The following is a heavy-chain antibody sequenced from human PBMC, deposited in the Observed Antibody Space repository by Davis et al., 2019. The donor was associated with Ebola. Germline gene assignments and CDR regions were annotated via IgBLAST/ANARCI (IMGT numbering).Heavy chain of an antibody. V-gene: IGHV3-48*01. J-gene: IGHJ5*02. Sequence: GESLKISCAASGFTFSTYAMNWVRQAPGKGLEWVSYMSHSSNTIYYADSVKGRFTISRDNAKNSLYLQMNSLRAEDTAVYYCARDRSGDIVVVPAAMNPWGQGTLVTVSS. CDR3: ARDRSGDIVVVPAAMNP. CDR1: GFTFSTYA. D-gene: IGHD2-2*01. CDR2: MSHSSNTI.